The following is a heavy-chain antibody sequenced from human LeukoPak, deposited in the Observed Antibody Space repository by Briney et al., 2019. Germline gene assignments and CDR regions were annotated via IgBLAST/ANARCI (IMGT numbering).Heavy chain of an antibody. CDR3: ARAPGRRYFDY. Sequence: PSETLSLTCAVYGGSFSGYYWSWLRQPPGKGLEWIGEINHSGSTNYNPSLKSRVTISVDTSKNQFSLKLSSVTAADTAVYCCARAPGRRYFDYWGQGTLVTVSS. D-gene: IGHD1-14*01. CDR1: GGSFSGYY. J-gene: IGHJ4*02. V-gene: IGHV4-34*01. CDR2: INHSGST.